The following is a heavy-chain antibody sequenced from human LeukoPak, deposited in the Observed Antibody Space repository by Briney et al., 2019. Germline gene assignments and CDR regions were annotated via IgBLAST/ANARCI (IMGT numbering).Heavy chain of an antibody. D-gene: IGHD1-7*01. Sequence: PGESLKISCKGSGYSFTSYWIGWVRQMPGKGLEWMGIIYPGDSDTRYSPSFQGQVTISADKSISTAYLQWSSLKASDTAMYYCARGQYGITGTYVGYYYMDVWGKGTTVTVSS. CDR3: ARGQYGITGTYVGYYYMDV. V-gene: IGHV5-51*01. J-gene: IGHJ6*03. CDR1: GYSFTSYW. CDR2: IYPGDSDT.